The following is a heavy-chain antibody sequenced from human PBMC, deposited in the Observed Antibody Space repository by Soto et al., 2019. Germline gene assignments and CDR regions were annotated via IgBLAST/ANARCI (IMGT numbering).Heavy chain of an antibody. CDR1: GFSFSNYG. Sequence: EVQLVESGGGLVKPGGSLRLSCAASGFSFSNYGMNWVRQAPGKGLEWVSSISSSSSYISYADSVKGRFTISRDNAKNSVDLQMNSLRAEDTAVYYCERSDCTSTSCYVVWFDPWGQGTLVTVSS. D-gene: IGHD2-2*01. J-gene: IGHJ5*02. V-gene: IGHV3-21*01. CDR3: ERSDCTSTSCYVVWFDP. CDR2: ISSSSSYI.